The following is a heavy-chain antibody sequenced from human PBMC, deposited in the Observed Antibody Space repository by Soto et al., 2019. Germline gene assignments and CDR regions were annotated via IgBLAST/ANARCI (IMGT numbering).Heavy chain of an antibody. D-gene: IGHD5-18*01. V-gene: IGHV1-18*01. CDR1: GYTFTSYG. CDR3: ARDRDSRGYRVGLLDY. CDR2: ISAYNGNT. J-gene: IGHJ4*02. Sequence: QVQLVQSGAEVKKPGASVKVSCKASGYTFTSYGISWVRQAPGQGLEWMGWISAYNGNTNYAQKLQGRVTMTTDTSTSTADMELRSLRSDDTAVYYGARDRDSRGYRVGLLDYWGQGTLVTVSS.